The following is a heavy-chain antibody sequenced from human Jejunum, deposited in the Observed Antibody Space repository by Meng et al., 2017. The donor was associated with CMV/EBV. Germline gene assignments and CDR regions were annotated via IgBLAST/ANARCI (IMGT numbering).Heavy chain of an antibody. CDR2: IYYSGST. CDR1: GGSSSSYY. CDR3: ASGGYNRPLDY. V-gene: IGHV4-59*01. D-gene: IGHD6-25*01. Sequence: CTVSGGSSSSYYWSWIRQPPGKGLEWIGYIYYSGSTNYNPSLKSRVTISVDTSKNQFSLKLWSVTAADTAVYYCASGGYNRPLDYWGQGTLVTVSS. J-gene: IGHJ4*02.